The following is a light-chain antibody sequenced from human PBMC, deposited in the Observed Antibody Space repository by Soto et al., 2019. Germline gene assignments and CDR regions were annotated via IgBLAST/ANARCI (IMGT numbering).Light chain of an antibody. CDR3: SSYTTSGTVV. Sequence: QSVLTQPASVSGSPGQSITISCTGSSSDVGGYNYVSWYQQHPGKAPKLMIYEVSNRPSGISHRFSGSKSGNTASLTISGLQAEDEADYYCSSYTTSGTVVFGGGTQLTVL. J-gene: IGLJ2*01. CDR2: EVS. CDR1: SSDVGGYNY. V-gene: IGLV2-14*01.